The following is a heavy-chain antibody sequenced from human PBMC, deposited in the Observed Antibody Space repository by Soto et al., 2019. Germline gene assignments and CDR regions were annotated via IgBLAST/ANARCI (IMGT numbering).Heavy chain of an antibody. CDR3: AEINYDIFTGYFSEY. V-gene: IGHV3-33*06. CDR2: IWYDGSNE. D-gene: IGHD3-9*01. Sequence: QVQLVEAGGGVVQPGRSLRLSCAASGFTFSDYGIHWVRQAPGKGLEWVALIWYDGSNEYYADSVKGRFTISRDNSKKAMYLHINSLRADDTAVYYCAEINYDIFTGYFSEYWGQGTLVTVSS. CDR1: GFTFSDYG. J-gene: IGHJ4*02.